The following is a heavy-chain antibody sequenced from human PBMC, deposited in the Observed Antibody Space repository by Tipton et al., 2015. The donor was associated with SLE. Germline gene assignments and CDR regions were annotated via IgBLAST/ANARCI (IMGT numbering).Heavy chain of an antibody. V-gene: IGHV4-30-4*08. CDR3: ARHFGGSYPGNYFDY. CDR2: IFYSGDT. Sequence: TLSLTCNVSGGSISSGEYYWNWIRQPPGKGLEWIGYIFYSGDTYYNPSLKSRLTISVDTSKNQFSLKLSSVTAADTAVYYCARHFGGSYPGNYFDYWGQGTLVTVSS. CDR1: GGSISSGEYY. D-gene: IGHD1-26*01. J-gene: IGHJ4*02.